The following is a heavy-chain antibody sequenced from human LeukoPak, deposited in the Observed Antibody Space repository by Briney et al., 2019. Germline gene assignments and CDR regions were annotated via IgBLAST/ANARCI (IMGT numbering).Heavy chain of an antibody. V-gene: IGHV3-30*04. CDR1: GFTFSSYA. J-gene: IGHJ4*02. CDR2: ISYDGSNK. CDR3: ARARWDY. D-gene: IGHD2-15*01. Sequence: AGGSLRLSCAASGFTFSSYAMHWVRQAPGKGLEWVAVISYDGSNKYYADSVKGRFTISRDNSKNTLYLQMNSLRAEDTAVYYCARARWDYWGQGTLVTVSS.